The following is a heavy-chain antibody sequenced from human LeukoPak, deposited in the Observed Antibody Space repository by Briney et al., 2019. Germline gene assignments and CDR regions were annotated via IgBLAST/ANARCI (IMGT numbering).Heavy chain of an antibody. V-gene: IGHV1-69*04. CDR1: GGTFSSYA. CDR3: ARARDSYYYGNWSDP. CDR2: IIPILGIA. D-gene: IGHD3-10*01. Sequence: SVKVSCKASGGTFSSYAISWVRQAPGQGLEWMGRIIPILGIANYAQKFQGRVTITADKSTSTAYMELSSLRSEDTAVYYCARARDSYYYGNWSDPWGQGTLVTVSS. J-gene: IGHJ5*02.